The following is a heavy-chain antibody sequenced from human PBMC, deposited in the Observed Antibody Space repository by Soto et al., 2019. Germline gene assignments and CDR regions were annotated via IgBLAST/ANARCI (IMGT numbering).Heavy chain of an antibody. J-gene: IGHJ4*02. CDR2: INAGNGNT. D-gene: IGHD2-21*02. CDR1: GYTFTSYA. Sequence: ASVKVSCKASGYTFTSYAMHWVRQAPGQRLEWMGWINAGNGNTKYSQKFQGRVTITRDTSASTAYMELSSLRSEDTAVYYCARSIVVVTAGDYWGQGTLVNVSS. V-gene: IGHV1-3*01. CDR3: ARSIVVVTAGDY.